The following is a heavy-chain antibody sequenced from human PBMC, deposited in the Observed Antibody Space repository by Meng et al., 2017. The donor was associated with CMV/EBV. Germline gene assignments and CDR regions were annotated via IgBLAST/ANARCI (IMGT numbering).Heavy chain of an antibody. CDR3: SREADCTRTTCPPVS. V-gene: IGHV3-30*02. CDR1: GFIFNNYV. D-gene: IGHD1-7*01. J-gene: IGHJ5*02. Sequence: GGSLRLSCAASGFIFNNYVMHWVRQAPGKGLEWVAFIRNDGSNKYYAESVKGRFTISRDNSRNTLYLQMNSLRGEDTAVYYCSREADCTRTTCPPVSWGQGTLVTVSS. CDR2: IRNDGSNK.